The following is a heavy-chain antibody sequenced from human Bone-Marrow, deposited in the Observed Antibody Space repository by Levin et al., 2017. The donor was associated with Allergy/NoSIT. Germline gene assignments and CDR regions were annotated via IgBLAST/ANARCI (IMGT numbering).Heavy chain of an antibody. V-gene: IGHV3-30*03. D-gene: IGHD3-3*01. CDR1: GLTFSNFG. CDR2: ISYDGSKK. CDR3: ATTHYDFWSDYFTGRELGY. J-gene: IGHJ4*02. Sequence: GESLKISCAASGLTFSNFGMHWVRQAPGKGLEWVAVISYDGSKKYYLDSVKGRFTISRDNFKNTLYLQMNSLRAEDTAVYYCATTHYDFWSDYFTGRELGYWGPGTLVTVSS.